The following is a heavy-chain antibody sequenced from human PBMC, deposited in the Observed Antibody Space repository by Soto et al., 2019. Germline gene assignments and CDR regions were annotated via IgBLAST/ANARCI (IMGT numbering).Heavy chain of an antibody. CDR1: GASISSGGFY. CDR3: ARGPRQLGGSFYYGMDV. J-gene: IGHJ6*02. CDR2: FYDSGNT. Sequence: QVQLQESGPRLVKPSETLSLTCIVSGASISSGGFYWSWVRQLPGRGLEWIGFFYDSGNTYYDASLKSRLTISVDRSNNPFSLKLASVTAADTAVYYCARGPRQLGGSFYYGMDVWGQGTTVTVSS. V-gene: IGHV4-31*03. D-gene: IGHD1-1*01.